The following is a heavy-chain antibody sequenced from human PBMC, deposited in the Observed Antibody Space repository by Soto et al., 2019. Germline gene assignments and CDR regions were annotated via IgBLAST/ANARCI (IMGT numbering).Heavy chain of an antibody. D-gene: IGHD3-22*01. V-gene: IGHV3-30*18. CDR2: ISYDGRVK. Sequence: PGGSLRLSCASSGFIFPTYDMHWVRQGSGKGLESVAVISYDGRVKVYADSVQGRFNVSRDNSKNTLYLEMNSLRADDAAVYYCAKPGGRSFDSRGFYAYLDYWGQGALVTVSS. J-gene: IGHJ4*02. CDR3: AKPGGRSFDSRGFYAYLDY. CDR1: GFIFPTYD.